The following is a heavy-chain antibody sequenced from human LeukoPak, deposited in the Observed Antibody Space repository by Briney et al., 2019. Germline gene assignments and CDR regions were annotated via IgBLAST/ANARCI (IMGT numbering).Heavy chain of an antibody. D-gene: IGHD5-12*01. CDR3: AKDRTPDSGYDIDS. CDR1: GLTFSIYS. CDR2: IWPSGDKT. Sequence: PGGSLRLSCAASGLTFSIYSMNWVRRAPGKGLEWVSVIWPSGDKTFYANSVKGRFTISRDNSRNTLFLQMDSLRAEDTAVYFCAKDRTPDSGYDIDSWGQGMLVTVSS. V-gene: IGHV3-23*01. J-gene: IGHJ4*02.